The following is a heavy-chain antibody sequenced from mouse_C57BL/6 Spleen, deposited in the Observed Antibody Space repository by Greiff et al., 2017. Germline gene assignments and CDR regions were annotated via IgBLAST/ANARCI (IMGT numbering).Heavy chain of an antibody. CDR3: AREGWVTTVVSSYWYFDV. CDR1: GFSLTSYG. V-gene: IGHV2-2*01. D-gene: IGHD1-1*01. CDR2: IWSGGST. Sequence: VKLQQSGPGLVQPSQSLSITCTVSGFSLTSYGVHWVRQSPGKGLEWLGVIWSGGSTDYNAAFISRLSISKDNSKSQVFFKMNSLQADDTAIYYCAREGWVTTVVSSYWYFDVWGTGTTVTVSS. J-gene: IGHJ1*03.